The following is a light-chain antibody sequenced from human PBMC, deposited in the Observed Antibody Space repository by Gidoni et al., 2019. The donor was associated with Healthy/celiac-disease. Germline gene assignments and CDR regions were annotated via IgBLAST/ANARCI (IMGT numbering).Light chain of an antibody. CDR1: SSDVRGYNY. V-gene: IGLV2-14*03. CDR2: AVS. CDR3: SSYTSSSTLV. Sequence: QSALTQTAPVSGSPGTSITISCTGPSSDVRGYNYVSWYQQHPGTAHKRMIDAVSNRTSGVSNRFSGSKSGNTASLTISGLQAEDEADYYCSSYTSSSTLVFGTGTKVTV. J-gene: IGLJ1*01.